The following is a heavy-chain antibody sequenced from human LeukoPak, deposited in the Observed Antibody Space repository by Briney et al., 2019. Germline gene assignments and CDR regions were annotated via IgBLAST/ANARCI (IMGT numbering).Heavy chain of an antibody. Sequence: ASVKVSCKASGYTFTSYDINWVRQAPGQGLEWMGWMNPNSGNTGYAQKFQGRVTMTRNTSINTAYMELSSLRSEDTAVYYCARSALLWFGELSYNPWGQGTLVTVSS. CDR1: GYTFTSYD. D-gene: IGHD3-10*01. V-gene: IGHV1-8*01. CDR2: MNPNSGNT. J-gene: IGHJ5*02. CDR3: ARSALLWFGELSYNP.